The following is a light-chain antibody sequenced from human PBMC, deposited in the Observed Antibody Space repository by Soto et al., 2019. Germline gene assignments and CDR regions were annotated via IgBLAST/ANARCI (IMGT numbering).Light chain of an antibody. CDR3: MQALQTPLT. J-gene: IGKJ5*01. CDR2: LGS. V-gene: IGKV2-28*01. Sequence: DIVMTQSPLSLPVTPGEPASISCRSSQSLLHSNGYSYFDWYLQKPGQSPQLLIYLGSNRASGVPDGFSGSGSGTDFTLKISTVEAEDVGVYYCMQALQTPLTFGQGTRLEIK. CDR1: QSLLHSNGYSY.